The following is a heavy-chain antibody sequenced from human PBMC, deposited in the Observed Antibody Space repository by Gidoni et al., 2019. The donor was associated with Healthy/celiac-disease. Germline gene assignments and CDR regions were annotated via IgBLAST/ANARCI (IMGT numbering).Heavy chain of an antibody. D-gene: IGHD2-2*01. Sequence: QVTLRESGPALVKPTQTLTLTCTFSGFSLSTSGMCVSWIRQPPGKALEWLALIDWDDDKYYSTSLKTRLTISKETSKNKVVLTMTNMDLVDKAKYYCARDIVVVQAAITPDYYYGMDVWGQGTTVTVSS. J-gene: IGHJ6*02. CDR1: GFSLSTSGMC. CDR3: ARDIVVVQAAITPDYYYGMDV. CDR2: IDWDDDK. V-gene: IGHV2-70*01.